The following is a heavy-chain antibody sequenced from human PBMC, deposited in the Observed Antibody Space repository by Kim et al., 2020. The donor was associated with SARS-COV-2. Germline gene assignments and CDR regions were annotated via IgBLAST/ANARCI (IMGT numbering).Heavy chain of an antibody. CDR1: GFTFRGYW. CDR2: ISSDGRST. Sequence: GGSLRLSCAVSGFTFRGYWMHWVRQAPGEGLVWVSVISSDGRSTNNADSVKGRFTISRDNAMNTLYLQMNSLRAEDTAVYYCARVSSYSMDVWGQGTTVTVSS. CDR3: ARVSSYSMDV. V-gene: IGHV3-74*01. D-gene: IGHD2-15*01. J-gene: IGHJ6*02.